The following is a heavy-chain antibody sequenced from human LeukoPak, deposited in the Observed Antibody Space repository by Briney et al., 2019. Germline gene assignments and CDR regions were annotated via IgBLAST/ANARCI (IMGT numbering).Heavy chain of an antibody. CDR1: GFTFSTYS. CDR2: IFPNGGTT. CDR3: AKDQRPDSGYDIGY. D-gene: IGHD5-12*01. J-gene: IGHJ4*02. Sequence: GGSLRLSCAASGFTFSTYSMAWVRQTPRKGLEWVSYIFPNGGTTYYADSVKGRFTISRDNSKNTLYLQMHSLRAEDTAVYYCAKDQRPDSGYDIGYWGQGTLVTVAS. V-gene: IGHV3-23*01.